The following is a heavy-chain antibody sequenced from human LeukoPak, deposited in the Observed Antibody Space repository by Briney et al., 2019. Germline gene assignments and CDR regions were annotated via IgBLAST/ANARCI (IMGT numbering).Heavy chain of an antibody. CDR3: ATPGAAVASTHDAFDI. CDR1: GFTFSSYG. D-gene: IGHD6-25*01. CDR2: ISYDGSNK. J-gene: IGHJ3*02. V-gene: IGHV3-30*03. Sequence: GGSLRLSCAASGFTFSSYGMHWVRQAPGKGLEWVAVISYDGSNKYYADSVKGRFTISRDNSKNTLHLQMNSLRAEDTAVYYCATPGAAVASTHDAFDIWGQGTMVTVSS.